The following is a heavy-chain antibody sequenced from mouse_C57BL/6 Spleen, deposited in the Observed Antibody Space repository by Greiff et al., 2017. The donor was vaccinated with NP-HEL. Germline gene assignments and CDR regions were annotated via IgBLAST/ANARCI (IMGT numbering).Heavy chain of an antibody. CDR1: GYTFTDYE. CDR3: TRSTFYGSSHWYFDV. V-gene: IGHV1-15*01. D-gene: IGHD1-1*01. Sequence: QVQLKESGAELVRPGASVTLSCKASGYTFTDYEMHWVKQTPVHGLEWIGAIDPETGGTAYNQKFKGKAILTADKSSSTAYMELRSLTSEDSAVYYCTRSTFYGSSHWYFDVWGTGTTVTVSS. CDR2: IDPETGGT. J-gene: IGHJ1*03.